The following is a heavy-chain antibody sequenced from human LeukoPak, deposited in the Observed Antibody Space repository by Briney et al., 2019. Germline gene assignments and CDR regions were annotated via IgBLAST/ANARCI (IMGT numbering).Heavy chain of an antibody. CDR1: GGSFSGYY. J-gene: IGHJ6*03. V-gene: IGHV4-34*01. CDR3: ARSRGEYGSGSYYRPDYYYYYMDV. CDR2: INHSGST. D-gene: IGHD3-10*01. Sequence: SETLSLTCAVYGGSFSGYYWSWIRQPPGKGLEWIGEINHSGSTNYNPSLKSRVTISVDTSKNQFSLKLSSATAADTAVYYCARSRGEYGSGSYYRPDYYYYYMDVWGKGTTVTVSS.